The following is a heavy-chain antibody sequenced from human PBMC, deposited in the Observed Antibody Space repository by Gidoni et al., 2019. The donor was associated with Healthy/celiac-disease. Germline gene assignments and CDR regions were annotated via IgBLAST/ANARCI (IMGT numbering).Heavy chain of an antibody. J-gene: IGHJ2*01. D-gene: IGHD2-21*02. CDR1: GFTFSDYY. Sequence: QVQLVESGRGLVKPGGSLRLSCAASGFTFSDYYMSWIRQAPGKGLEWVSYISSSSSYTNYADSVKGRFTISRDNAKNSLYLQMNSLRAEDTAVYYCARGWSLRLTDRDWYFDLWGRGTLVTVSS. CDR3: ARGWSLRLTDRDWYFDL. CDR2: ISSSSSYT. V-gene: IGHV3-11*06.